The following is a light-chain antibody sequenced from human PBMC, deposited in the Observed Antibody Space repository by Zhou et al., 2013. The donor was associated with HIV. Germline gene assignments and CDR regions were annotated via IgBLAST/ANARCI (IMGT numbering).Light chain of an antibody. CDR1: QTVTRNS. CDR2: GAS. CDR3: QHRGNWPPT. Sequence: EIVLTQSPGTLSLSPGERATLSCRASQTVTRNSLAWYQQRPGQAPRLLIYGASSRATGIPARFSGSGSGTDFTLTISSLEPEDFAVYYCQHRGNWPPTFGPGTKVDIK. V-gene: IGKV3D-20*02. J-gene: IGKJ3*01.